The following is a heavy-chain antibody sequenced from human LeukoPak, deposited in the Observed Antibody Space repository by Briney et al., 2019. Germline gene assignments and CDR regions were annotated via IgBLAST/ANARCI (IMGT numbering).Heavy chain of an antibody. CDR3: VKPGWATPPDY. D-gene: IGHD2-15*01. CDR1: GFSFYDYD. CDR2: ISGSGDGI. J-gene: IGHJ4*02. Sequence: GGSLTLSCVVSGFSFYDYDMRWLRQAPGKGRVWFLAISGSGDGIYLAVSVRGRFTISRDNCNNILYLNMKSVSDEDTALYCGVKPGWATPPDYWGQGTLVTVSS. V-gene: IGHV3-23*01.